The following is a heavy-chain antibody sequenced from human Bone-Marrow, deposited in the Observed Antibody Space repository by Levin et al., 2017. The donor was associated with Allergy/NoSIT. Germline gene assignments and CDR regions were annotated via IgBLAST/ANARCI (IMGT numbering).Heavy chain of an antibody. CDR1: EYSFTNYW. J-gene: IGHJ4*02. D-gene: IGHD3/OR15-3a*01. Sequence: GESLKISCKGSEYSFTNYWIGWVRQMPGKGLEWMGIIYPGDSDTTYSPSFQGQVTFSADKAISTAYLQWGSLKASDTAMYYRARWRTGFPQYFFDFWGQGTLVTVSS. CDR2: IYPGDSDT. CDR3: ARWRTGFPQYFFDF. V-gene: IGHV5-51*01.